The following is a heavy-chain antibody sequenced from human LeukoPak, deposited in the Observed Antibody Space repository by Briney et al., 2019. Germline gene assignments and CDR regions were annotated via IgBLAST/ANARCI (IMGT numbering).Heavy chain of an antibody. J-gene: IGHJ5*02. V-gene: IGHV3-15*01. CDR1: GFTFSDAW. CDR2: IKSKTDGGTI. Sequence: PGGSLRLSCAASGFTFSDAWMSWVRQAPGKGLEWVGRIKSKTDGGTIDYAASVNGRFTISRDDSKNTLYLQMNSLKTEDTAVYYCARDRTVTTHLNWFDPWGQGTLVTVSS. D-gene: IGHD4-17*01. CDR3: ARDRTVTTHLNWFDP.